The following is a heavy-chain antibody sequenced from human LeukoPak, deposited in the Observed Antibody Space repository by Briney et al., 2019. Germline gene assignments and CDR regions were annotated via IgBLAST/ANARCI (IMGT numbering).Heavy chain of an antibody. J-gene: IGHJ4*02. CDR1: GFTFSSYW. V-gene: IGHV3-7*01. CDR3: ARVNTQWLAPYYFDY. CDR2: IKQDGSEK. Sequence: GGSLRLSCAASGFTFSSYWMSWVRQAPGKGLEWVANIKQDGSEKYYVDSVKGRFTISRDNAKNSLYLQMNSLRAEDTAVYYCARVNTQWLAPYYFDYWGQGTLVTVFS. D-gene: IGHD6-19*01.